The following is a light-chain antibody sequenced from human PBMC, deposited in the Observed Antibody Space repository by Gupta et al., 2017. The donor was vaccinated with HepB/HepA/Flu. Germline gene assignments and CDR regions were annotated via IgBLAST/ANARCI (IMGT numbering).Light chain of an antibody. CDR3: QQTDLHLT. V-gene: IGKV1-39*01. Sequence: DIQMTQSPSSLSASVGDRVIITCRASQTIKSFLNWYQQKPGKAPQLLIYGVSNLQSGVPSRFSGSESGTDFTLTISSLHPEDFATYYCQQTDLHLTFGGGTKVEIE. CDR1: QTIKSF. CDR2: GVS. J-gene: IGKJ4*01.